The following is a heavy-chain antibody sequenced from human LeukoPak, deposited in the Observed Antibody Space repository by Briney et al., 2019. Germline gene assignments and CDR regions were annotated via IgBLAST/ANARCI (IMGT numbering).Heavy chain of an antibody. J-gene: IGHJ3*02. CDR3: ASPYGDYEGLAFDI. CDR1: GGSISGYY. D-gene: IGHD4-17*01. Sequence: PSETLSLTCTVSGGSISGYYWSWIRQPPGKGLEWIGEINHSGSTNYNPSLKSRVTISVDTSKNQFSLKLSSVTAADTAVYYCASPYGDYEGLAFDIWGQGTMVTVSS. V-gene: IGHV4-34*01. CDR2: INHSGST.